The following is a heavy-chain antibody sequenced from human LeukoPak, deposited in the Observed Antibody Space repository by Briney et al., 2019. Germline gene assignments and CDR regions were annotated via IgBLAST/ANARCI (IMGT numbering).Heavy chain of an antibody. CDR2: TSFDGSNQ. Sequence: GGSLRLSCAASGFTFSTYGMHWVRQAPGKGLEWVAVTSFDGSNQYYADHVKGRFTISRDNFKSTLFLQMNSLSPEDTAVYYCAKGIRDFSWLPSFDWWGQGILVTVSS. J-gene: IGHJ4*02. V-gene: IGHV3-30*18. CDR1: GFTFSTYG. D-gene: IGHD3-9*01. CDR3: AKGIRDFSWLPSFDW.